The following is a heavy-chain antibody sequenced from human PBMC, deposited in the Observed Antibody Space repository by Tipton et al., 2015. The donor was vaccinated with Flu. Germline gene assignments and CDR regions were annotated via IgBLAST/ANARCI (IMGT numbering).Heavy chain of an antibody. J-gene: IGHJ6*02. D-gene: IGHD3-10*01. CDR2: VKNDATEN. V-gene: IGHV3-7*03. Sequence: SLRLSCVGSGFTFSGYWMSWVRQAPGKGLEWVANVKNDATENYLLDSVRGRFTISRDNTKNSLYLQMDGLRVEDTALYYCAKDVGDYYGSGSYSNGMDVWGQGTTVTVSS. CDR1: GFTFSGYW. CDR3: AKDVGDYYGSGSYSNGMDV.